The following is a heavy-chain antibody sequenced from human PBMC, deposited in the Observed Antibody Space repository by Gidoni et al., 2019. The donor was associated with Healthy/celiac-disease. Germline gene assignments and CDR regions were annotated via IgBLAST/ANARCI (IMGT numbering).Heavy chain of an antibody. CDR2: ISSSSSYI. CDR1: GLTFSSYS. D-gene: IGHD4-17*01. Sequence: EVQLVASGGGPVKPGGPLILSRAASGLTFSSYSMNWVRQAPGKGLEWSSSISSSSSYIYYADSVKGRFTISRDNAKNSLYLQMNSLRAEDTAVYYCARGPDYGGKGDYWGQGTLVTVSS. J-gene: IGHJ4*02. CDR3: ARGPDYGGKGDY. V-gene: IGHV3-21*01.